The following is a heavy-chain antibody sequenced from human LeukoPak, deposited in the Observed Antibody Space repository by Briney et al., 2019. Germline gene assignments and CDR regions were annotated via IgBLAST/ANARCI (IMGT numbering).Heavy chain of an antibody. V-gene: IGHV4-31*03. CDR3: ARGYSGYDPYYWYFDL. Sequence: SQTLSLTCTVSGGSISSGGYYWSWIRQHPGKSQEWIGYIYYSGSTYYNPSLKSRVTISIDTSKNQFSLKLSSVTAADTAVYYCARGYSGYDPYYWYFDLWGRGTLVTVSS. CDR2: IYYSGST. D-gene: IGHD5-12*01. J-gene: IGHJ2*01. CDR1: GGSISSGGYY.